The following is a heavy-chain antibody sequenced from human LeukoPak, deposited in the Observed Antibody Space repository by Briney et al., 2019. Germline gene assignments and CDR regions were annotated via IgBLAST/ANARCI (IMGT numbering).Heavy chain of an antibody. CDR1: GYSFTSYW. D-gene: IGHD6-13*01. V-gene: IGHV5-51*01. Sequence: GESLKISCKGSGYSFTSYWIGWVRQMPGKGLEWMGIIYPGDSDTRYSPSFQGQVTISADKSVSTAYLQWSSLKASDTAMYYCARKSNGYSSSWHRQYFDYWGQGTLVTVSS. J-gene: IGHJ4*02. CDR2: IYPGDSDT. CDR3: ARKSNGYSSSWHRQYFDY.